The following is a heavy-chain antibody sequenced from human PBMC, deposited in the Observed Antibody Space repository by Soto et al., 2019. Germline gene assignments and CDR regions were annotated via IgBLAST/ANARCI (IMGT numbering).Heavy chain of an antibody. Sequence: GESLKISCKGSGYSFTTYWISRVRQMPGKGLEWMGRIDPSDSYTNYSPSFQGHVTISADKSISTAYLQWSSLKASDTAMYYCARHIIAAAGIGAFDIWGQGTMVTVS. CDR2: IDPSDSYT. J-gene: IGHJ3*02. D-gene: IGHD6-13*01. CDR1: GYSFTTYW. CDR3: ARHIIAAAGIGAFDI. V-gene: IGHV5-10-1*01.